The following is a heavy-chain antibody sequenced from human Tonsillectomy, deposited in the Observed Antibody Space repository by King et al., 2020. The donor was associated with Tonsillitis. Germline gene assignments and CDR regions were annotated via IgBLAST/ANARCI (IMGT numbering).Heavy chain of an antibody. Sequence: VQLVESGAEVKKPGSSVKVSCKASGDTFSNYAISWVRQAPGQGLEWMGVIIPMFDTTNYAQKLQCRVTITADESRRTAYLELSSLRSEDTGVYYCARVGEGGPSSYYGMDVWGQGTTVTVSS. CDR2: IIPMFDTT. J-gene: IGHJ6*02. CDR3: ARVGEGGPSSYYGMDV. V-gene: IGHV1-69*01. CDR1: GDTFSNYA. D-gene: IGHD3-16*01.